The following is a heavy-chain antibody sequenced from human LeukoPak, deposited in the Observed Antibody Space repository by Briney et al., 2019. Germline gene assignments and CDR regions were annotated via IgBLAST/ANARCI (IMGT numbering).Heavy chain of an antibody. CDR2: INPSGGST. D-gene: IGHD4-23*01. Sequence: GASVKVSCKASGYTFTSYYMHWVRQAPGQGLEWMGIINPSGGSTSYAQKFQGRVTMTRDTSTSTVYMELSSLRSEDTAVYYCARDNPNGGNDPSLSMDVWGKGTTVTVSS. V-gene: IGHV1-46*01. CDR1: GYTFTSYY. J-gene: IGHJ6*03. CDR3: ARDNPNGGNDPSLSMDV.